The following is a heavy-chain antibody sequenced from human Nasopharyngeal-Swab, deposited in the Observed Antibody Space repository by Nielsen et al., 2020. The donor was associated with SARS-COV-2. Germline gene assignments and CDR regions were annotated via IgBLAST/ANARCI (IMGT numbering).Heavy chain of an antibody. D-gene: IGHD1-26*01. V-gene: IGHV4-4*02. CDR3: ARRGLVGVTISFDY. J-gene: IGHJ4*02. CDR2: IYNTGST. Sequence: VRQAPGKGLEWIGEIYNTGSTNYNPSLRSRVTMSVDKSKNQFSLKLSSVTAADTIVYYCARRGLVGVTISFDYWGQGTLVTVSS.